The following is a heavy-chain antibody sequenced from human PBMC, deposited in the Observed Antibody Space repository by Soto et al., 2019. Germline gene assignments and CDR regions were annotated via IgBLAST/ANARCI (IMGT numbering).Heavy chain of an antibody. CDR3: ARARGVGTDYYGMDV. Sequence: SETLSLTCTVSGGSISSGGYYWSWIRQHPGKGLEWIGYIYYSGSTYYNPSLKSRVTISVDTSKNQFSLKLSSVTAADTAVYYCARARGVGTDYYGMDVWGQGTTVTVSS. CDR1: GGSISSGGYY. D-gene: IGHD2-21*02. J-gene: IGHJ6*02. CDR2: IYYSGST. V-gene: IGHV4-31*03.